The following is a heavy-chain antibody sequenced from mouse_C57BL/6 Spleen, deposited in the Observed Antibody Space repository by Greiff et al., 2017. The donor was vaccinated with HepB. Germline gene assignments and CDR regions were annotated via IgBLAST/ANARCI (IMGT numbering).Heavy chain of an antibody. J-gene: IGHJ3*01. D-gene: IGHD1-1*01. Sequence: VQLVESGPELVKPGASVKISCKASGYAFSSSWMNWVKQRPGKGLEWIGRIYPGDGDTNYNGKFKGKATLTADKSSSTAYMQLSSLTSEDSAVYFCASDYYGSTHEGFAYWGQGTLVTVSA. CDR2: IYPGDGDT. CDR1: GYAFSSSW. V-gene: IGHV1-82*01. CDR3: ASDYYGSTHEGFAY.